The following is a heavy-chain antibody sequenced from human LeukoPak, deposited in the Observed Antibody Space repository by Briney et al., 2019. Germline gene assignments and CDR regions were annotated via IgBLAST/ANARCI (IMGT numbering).Heavy chain of an antibody. Sequence: GRSLRLSCAASGFTFRNHGMHWLRQAPGKGLEWVAIIWYDGSNKYYAASVNGRFTISRDNSKNTLYLQMNSLRDDDTAVYYCVRDRGALQYFDYWGQGTLVTVSS. D-gene: IGHD2/OR15-2a*01. CDR2: IWYDGSNK. CDR1: GFTFRNHG. CDR3: VRDRGALQYFDY. J-gene: IGHJ4*02. V-gene: IGHV3-33*01.